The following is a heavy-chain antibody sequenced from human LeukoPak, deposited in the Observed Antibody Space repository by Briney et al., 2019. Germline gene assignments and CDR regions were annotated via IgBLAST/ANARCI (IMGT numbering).Heavy chain of an antibody. D-gene: IGHD2-15*01. CDR2: IYYSGST. CDR3: ASAYCSGGSCYGGFDY. Sequence: SQTLSLTCTVSGGSISSGDYYWSWIRQPPGKGLEWIGYIYYSGSTYYNPSLKSRVTISVDTSKNQFSLKLSSVTAADTAVYYCASAYCSGGSCYGGFDYWGQGTLVTVSS. J-gene: IGHJ4*02. V-gene: IGHV4-30-4*01. CDR1: GGSISSGDYY.